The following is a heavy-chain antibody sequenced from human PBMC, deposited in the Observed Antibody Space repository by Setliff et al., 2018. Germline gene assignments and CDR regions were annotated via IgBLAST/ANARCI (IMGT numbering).Heavy chain of an antibody. J-gene: IGHJ5*02. CDR3: ARDLRGPLGIGYKWFDP. CDR1: GYSFTSYA. CDR2: INIGKGYT. D-gene: IGHD3-16*02. Sequence: VSCKASGYSFTSYAMNWVRQAPGQRPEWMGWINIGKGYTKYSQKFQGRVTISRDTSASTAYMDLSSLRSEDTAVYYCARDLRGPLGIGYKWFDPWGQGTLVTVSS. V-gene: IGHV1-3*04.